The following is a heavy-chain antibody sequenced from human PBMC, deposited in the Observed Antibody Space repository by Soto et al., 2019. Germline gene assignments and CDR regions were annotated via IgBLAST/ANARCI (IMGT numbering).Heavy chain of an antibody. Sequence: QVQLVESGGGVVQPGRSLRLSCAASGFTFSSYAMHWVRQAPGKGLEWVAVISYDGSNKYYADSVEGRFTISRDNSKNRLYLQMNSLRAEDTAVYYWARAVKAQCLMNLNYWGQGTLVTVSS. CDR2: ISYDGSNK. CDR3: ARAVKAQCLMNLNY. J-gene: IGHJ4*02. V-gene: IGHV3-30-3*01. D-gene: IGHD6-19*01. CDR1: GFTFSSYA.